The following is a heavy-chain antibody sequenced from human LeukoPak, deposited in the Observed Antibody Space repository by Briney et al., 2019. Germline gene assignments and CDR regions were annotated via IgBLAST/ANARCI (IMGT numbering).Heavy chain of an antibody. V-gene: IGHV3-48*03. CDR2: ISISGSTI. CDR1: GFTFSSYE. Sequence: GGSLRLSCAASGFTFSSYEMNWVRQAPGKGLGRVSCISISGSTISYADSAKGRFTISRNNAKNTLYLQMNSLRAEDTAVYYCARSPDIVVVPAAIPDAFDIWGQGTMVTVSS. J-gene: IGHJ3*02. D-gene: IGHD2-2*02. CDR3: ARSPDIVVVPAAIPDAFDI.